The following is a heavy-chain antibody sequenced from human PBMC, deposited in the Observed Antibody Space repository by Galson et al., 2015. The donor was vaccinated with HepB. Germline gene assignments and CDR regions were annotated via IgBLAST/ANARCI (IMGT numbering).Heavy chain of an antibody. CDR1: GVSLSGSA. D-gene: IGHD6-13*01. Sequence: SLRLSCAASGVSLSGSAVHWVRQASGKGLEWVGRIKSKADNYATAYAASVKGRFTISRDDSKNTAYLQMNSLKTEDTAVYYCTPFAQQVVADWGQGTLVTVSS. CDR3: TPFAQQVVAD. J-gene: IGHJ4*02. V-gene: IGHV3-73*01. CDR2: IKSKADNYAT.